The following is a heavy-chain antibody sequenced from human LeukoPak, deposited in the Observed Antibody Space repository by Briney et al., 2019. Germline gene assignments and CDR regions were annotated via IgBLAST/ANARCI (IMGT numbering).Heavy chain of an antibody. Sequence: GGSLRLSCAASGFTFSSYGMHWVRQAPGKGLEWVAFIRFDESDKYYVDSVRGRFTISRDNSKNTLYLQMNSLRAEDTAVYYCARRVRSGFFDNWGQGTLVTVSS. J-gene: IGHJ4*02. CDR2: IRFDESDK. V-gene: IGHV3-30*02. CDR1: GFTFSSYG. D-gene: IGHD3-3*01. CDR3: ARRVRSGFFDN.